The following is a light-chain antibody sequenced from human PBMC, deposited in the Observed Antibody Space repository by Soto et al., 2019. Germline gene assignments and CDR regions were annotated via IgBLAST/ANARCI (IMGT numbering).Light chain of an antibody. CDR1: QDISDY. V-gene: IGKV1-8*01. CDR3: QQYYSYPRT. CDR2: AAS. Sequence: AIRMTQSPSSLSASTGVTVIITCRASQDISDYVAWYQQKPGKAPKLLIYAASTLQSGVPSRFSGSGSGTDFTLTISCLQSEDFATYYCQQYYSYPRTFGQGTKVDIK. J-gene: IGKJ1*01.